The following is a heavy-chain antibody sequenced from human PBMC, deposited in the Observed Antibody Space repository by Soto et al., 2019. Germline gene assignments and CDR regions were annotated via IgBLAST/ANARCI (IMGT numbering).Heavy chain of an antibody. D-gene: IGHD6-13*01. V-gene: IGHV4-34*01. CDR1: GGSFSGYY. J-gene: IGHJ4*02. CDR2: INHSGST. Sequence: QVQLQQWGAGLLKPSETLSLTCAVYGGSFSGYYWSWIRQPPGKGLAWIGEINHSGSTNYNPSLKSRVTISVDTSKNQFSLKLRSVSAADTAVYYCATSTKDYSISLWTDWGQGTLVTVSS. CDR3: ATSTKDYSISLWTD.